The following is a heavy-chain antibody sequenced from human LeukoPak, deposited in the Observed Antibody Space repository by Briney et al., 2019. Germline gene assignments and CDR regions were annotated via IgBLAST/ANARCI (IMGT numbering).Heavy chain of an antibody. CDR1: GFNFSDYY. CDR2: ISSSSSYT. V-gene: IGHV3-11*06. CDR3: AAGSQTPNAFDI. J-gene: IGHJ3*02. D-gene: IGHD3-10*01. Sequence: GGSLRLSCAAFGFNFSDYYMSWIRQAPGKGLEWVSYISSSSSYTNYAASVKGRFTISRDNAKNSLYLQMNSLRAEDTAVYYCAAGSQTPNAFDIWGQGTMVSVSS.